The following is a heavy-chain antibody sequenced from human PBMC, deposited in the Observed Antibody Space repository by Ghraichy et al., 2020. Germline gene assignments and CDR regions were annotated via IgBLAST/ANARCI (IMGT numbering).Heavy chain of an antibody. CDR1: GFTFSSYS. CDR2: IKQDGSEK. V-gene: IGHV3-7*01. J-gene: IGHJ4*02. D-gene: IGHD3-10*01. CDR3: ARAGWFGSY. Sequence: GGSLRLSCAASGFTFSSYSMSWVRQAPGKGLEWVANIKQDGSEKYYVDSVKGRFTISRDNAKNSLYLQMNSLRAEDTAVYYCARAGWFGSYWGQGTLVTVSS.